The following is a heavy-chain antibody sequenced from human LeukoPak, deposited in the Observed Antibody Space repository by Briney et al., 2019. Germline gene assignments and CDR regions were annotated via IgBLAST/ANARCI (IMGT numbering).Heavy chain of an antibody. D-gene: IGHD2-2*02. CDR1: GYTFTDYY. Sequence: ASVKVSCKASGYTFTDYYMHWVRQAPGQGLEWMGWINPNSGGTNYAQKFQGRVTMTRDTSISTAYMELSRLRSDDTAVYYCARVVCSSTSCYKGGDYWGQGTLVTVSS. CDR2: INPNSGGT. V-gene: IGHV1-2*02. J-gene: IGHJ4*02. CDR3: ARVVCSSTSCYKGGDY.